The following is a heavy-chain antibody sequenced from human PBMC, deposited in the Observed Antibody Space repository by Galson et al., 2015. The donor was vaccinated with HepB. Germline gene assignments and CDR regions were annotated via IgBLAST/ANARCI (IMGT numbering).Heavy chain of an antibody. CDR1: GFSFASYW. V-gene: IGHV3-7*05. D-gene: IGHD5-18*01. Sequence: SLRLSCAASGFSFASYWMTWVRQAPGKGLEWVANIKQDGSEKSYVDSVKGRFTISRDNAKNSLYLQMNSLRAEDAAVYYFHSYGSGAFDIWGQGTMVTVSS. J-gene: IGHJ3*02. CDR3: HSYGSGAFDI. CDR2: IKQDGSEK.